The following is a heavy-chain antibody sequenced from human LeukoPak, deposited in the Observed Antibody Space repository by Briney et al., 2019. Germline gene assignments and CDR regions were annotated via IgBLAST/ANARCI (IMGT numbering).Heavy chain of an antibody. Sequence: PGGSLRLSCTASGFTFSSYWMSWVRQAPGKGLEWVANIKQDGSEKDYVDSVKGRFTISRDNAKNSLYLQMNSLRAEDTAVYYCAKGESITSAWFESWGQGTLVTVSS. CDR2: IKQDGSEK. CDR3: AKGESITSAWFES. D-gene: IGHD5-24*01. CDR1: GFTFSSYW. V-gene: IGHV3-7*01. J-gene: IGHJ5*01.